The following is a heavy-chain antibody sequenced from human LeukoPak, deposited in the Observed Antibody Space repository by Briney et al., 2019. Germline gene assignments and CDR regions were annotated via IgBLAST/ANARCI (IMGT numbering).Heavy chain of an antibody. CDR1: GRSNSSYY. D-gene: IGHD2-2*01. CDR3: ARVPEDIVVVPAAIGRKRYYYYYMDV. J-gene: IGHJ6*03. CDR2: IYTSGRT. Sequence: SDTLSLLCSVCGRSNSSYYWRWMRQPAGKGLEWIGRIYTSGRTNYNPSLKSRFTMSVDTSKNQFSLKLSSVTAADTAVYYCARVPEDIVVVPAAIGRKRYYYYYMDVWGKGTTVTVSS. V-gene: IGHV4-4*07.